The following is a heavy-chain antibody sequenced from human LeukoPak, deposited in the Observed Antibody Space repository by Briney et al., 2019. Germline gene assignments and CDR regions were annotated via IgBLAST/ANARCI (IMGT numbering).Heavy chain of an antibody. Sequence: GGSLRLSCAASGFTFDDYTMHWVRQAPGKGLEWVSLISWDGGSTYYADSVKGRFTISRDNSKNSLYLQMNSLRAEDTALYHCARGNLPDYWGQGTLVTVSS. J-gene: IGHJ4*02. CDR1: GFTFDDYT. CDR3: ARGNLPDY. CDR2: ISWDGGST. V-gene: IGHV3-43*01.